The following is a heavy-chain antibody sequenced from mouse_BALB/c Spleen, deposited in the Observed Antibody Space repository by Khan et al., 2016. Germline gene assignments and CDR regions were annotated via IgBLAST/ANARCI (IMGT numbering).Heavy chain of an antibody. CDR3: ARSPYEYDVGFAY. Sequence: VQLKQSGAELVKPGASVKLSCTASGFNIKDTYMHWVKQRPEQGLEWIGRIDPANGNTKYDPKFQGKATITADTSSITAYLQLSSLTSEETAVFYGARSPYEYDVGFAYWGQGTLVTVSA. V-gene: IGHV14-3*02. D-gene: IGHD2-4*01. CDR1: GFNIKDTY. CDR2: IDPANGNT. J-gene: IGHJ3*01.